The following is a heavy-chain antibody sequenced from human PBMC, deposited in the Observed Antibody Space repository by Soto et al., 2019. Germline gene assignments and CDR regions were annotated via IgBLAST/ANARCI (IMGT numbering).Heavy chain of an antibody. V-gene: IGHV2-26*01. CDR2: IFSNDEK. CDR3: APIVQLWPPGYYYYCMDV. D-gene: IGHD5-18*01. J-gene: IGHJ6*02. Sequence: SGPTLVNPTETLTLTCTVSGFSLSNARMGVSWIRQPPGKALEWLAHIFSNDEKSYSTSLKSRLTISKDTSKSQVVLTMTNMDPVDTATYYCAPIVQLWPPGYYYYCMDVWGQGTTVTVSS. CDR1: GFSLSNARMG.